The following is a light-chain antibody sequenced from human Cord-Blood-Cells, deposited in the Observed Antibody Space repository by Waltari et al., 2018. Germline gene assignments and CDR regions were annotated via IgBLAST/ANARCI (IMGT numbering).Light chain of an antibody. CDR3: QSYDSSLSGWV. J-gene: IGLJ3*02. V-gene: IGLV1-40*01. CDR1: SSNIGAGYD. Sequence: QSVLPQPPPVSGAPGQRVTISCTWSSSNIGAGYDVQLYQQLPGTAPKLLVYGNSNRPSGVPDRVSGSKSGTSASLAITGLQAEDEADYYCQSYDSSLSGWVFGGGTKLTVL. CDR2: GNS.